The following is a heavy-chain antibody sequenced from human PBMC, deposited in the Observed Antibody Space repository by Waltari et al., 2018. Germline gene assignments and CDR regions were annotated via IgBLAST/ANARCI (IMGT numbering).Heavy chain of an antibody. CDR1: GFTFSSYS. D-gene: IGHD5-12*01. CDR3: ARDWLGYDKSAFDI. V-gene: IGHV3-48*04. CDR2: ISSSSSTI. Sequence: EVQLVESGGGLVQPGGSLRLSCAASGFTFSSYSMNWVRQAPGKGLEWVSYISSSSSTIYYADSVKGRFTSSRDNAKNSLYLQMNSLRAEDTAVYYCARDWLGYDKSAFDIWGQGTMVTVSS. J-gene: IGHJ3*02.